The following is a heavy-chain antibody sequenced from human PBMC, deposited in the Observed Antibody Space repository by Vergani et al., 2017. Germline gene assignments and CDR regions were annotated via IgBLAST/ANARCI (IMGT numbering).Heavy chain of an antibody. J-gene: IGHJ4*02. V-gene: IGHV3-23*01. CDR2: ISGSGGST. CDR1: GFTFSSYA. Sequence: EVQLLESGGGLVQPGGSLRLSCAASGFTFSSYAMSWVRPAPGKGLEWVSAISGSGGSTYYADSVKGRFTISRDNSKNTLYLQMNSLRAEDTAVYYCAKDRGYCSGGSCYSGYFDYWGQGTLVTVSS. CDR3: AKDRGYCSGGSCYSGYFDY. D-gene: IGHD2-15*01.